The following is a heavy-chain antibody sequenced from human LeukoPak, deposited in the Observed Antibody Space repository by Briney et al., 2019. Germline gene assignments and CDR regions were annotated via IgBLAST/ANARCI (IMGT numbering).Heavy chain of an antibody. J-gene: IGHJ5*02. V-gene: IGHV3-7*01. CDR3: AGGSGYLITS. Sequence: GGSLGLSCAATGFSFRSYWMNWVRQAPGKGLEWLAIIKQDGSEKHYKGSVEGRFTISRDNVKNSLHLQMNSLRAEDTAVYYCAGGSGYLITSWGQGTLVTVSS. CDR2: IKQDGSEK. CDR1: GFSFRSYW. D-gene: IGHD3-9*01.